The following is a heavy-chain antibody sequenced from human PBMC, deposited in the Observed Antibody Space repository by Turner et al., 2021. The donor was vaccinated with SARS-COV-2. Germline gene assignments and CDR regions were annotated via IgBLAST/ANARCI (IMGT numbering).Heavy chain of an antibody. CDR2: VTYGGST. D-gene: IGHD3-10*01. CDR1: GGSFIGYH. Sequence: QVHLQQCGAGLLEPLETLSPTSGVDGGSFIGYHWTWVRQPPGKGLQWIGEVTYGGSTNYNPSLRGRLTISVDMSKNHFSLNLISVTAADAAMYDCARDPRAGIDYWGQGTLVTVSS. J-gene: IGHJ4*02. CDR3: ARDPRAGIDY. V-gene: IGHV4-34*01.